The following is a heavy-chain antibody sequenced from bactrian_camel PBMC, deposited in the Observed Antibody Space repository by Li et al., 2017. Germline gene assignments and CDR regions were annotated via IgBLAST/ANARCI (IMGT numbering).Heavy chain of an antibody. Sequence: DVQLVESGGGLVQPGGSLLLSCAVSGFPFSTRGMTWARQGPGKGLEWVSGITKAGDNTVQPDSVKGRFTISRDNAKSTVSLQMNNLKPEDTANYYCAADSDPTCTVFAGETIRDIFFDAWGQGTQVTVS. CDR2: ITKAGDNT. D-gene: IGHD6*01. CDR3: AADSDPTCTVFAGETIRDIFFDA. V-gene: IGHV3S40*01. J-gene: IGHJ6*01. CDR1: GFPFSTRG.